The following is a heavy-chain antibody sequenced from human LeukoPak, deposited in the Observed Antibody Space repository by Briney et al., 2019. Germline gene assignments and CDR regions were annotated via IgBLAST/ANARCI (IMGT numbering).Heavy chain of an antibody. D-gene: IGHD6-19*01. Sequence: PSETLSLTCTVSGGSISSYYWSWIRQPPGRGLEWIGYIYYSGSTNYNPSLKSRVTISVDTSKNQFSLKLSSVTAADTAVYYCASSGWYGPWDYWGQGTLVTVSS. V-gene: IGHV4-59*01. CDR1: GGSISSYY. CDR3: ASSGWYGPWDY. J-gene: IGHJ4*02. CDR2: IYYSGST.